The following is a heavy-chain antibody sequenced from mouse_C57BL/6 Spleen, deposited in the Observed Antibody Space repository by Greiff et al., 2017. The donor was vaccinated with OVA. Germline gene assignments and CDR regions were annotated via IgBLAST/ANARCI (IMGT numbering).Heavy chain of an antibody. Sequence: QVQLQQPGAELVKPGASVKMSCKASGYTFTSYWITWVKQRPGQGLEWIGDIYPGSGSTNYNEKFKSKATLTVDTSSSTAYMQLSSLTSEDTAVYYCVITTVVATDYVDYWGQGTTLTVSS. V-gene: IGHV1-55*01. CDR3: VITTVVATDYVDY. CDR2: IYPGSGST. CDR1: GYTFTSYW. J-gene: IGHJ2*01. D-gene: IGHD1-1*01.